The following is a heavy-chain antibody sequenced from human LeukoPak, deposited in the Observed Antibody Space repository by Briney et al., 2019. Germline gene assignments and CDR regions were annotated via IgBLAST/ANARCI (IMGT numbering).Heavy chain of an antibody. Sequence: KAGGSLRLSCAASGFTFSSYSMNWVRQAPGKGLEWVSSISSSSSYIYYADSVKGRFTISRDNAKNSLYLQMNSLRAEDTAVYYCLTIVETDLDAFDIWGQGTKVTVSS. CDR2: ISSSSSYI. CDR3: LTIVETDLDAFDI. D-gene: IGHD2-21*01. V-gene: IGHV3-21*01. CDR1: GFTFSSYS. J-gene: IGHJ3*02.